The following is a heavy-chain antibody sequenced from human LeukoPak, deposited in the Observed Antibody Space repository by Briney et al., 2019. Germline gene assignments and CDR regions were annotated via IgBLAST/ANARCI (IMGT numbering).Heavy chain of an antibody. Sequence: GGSLRLSCAASGFSFSSYAMHWVRQAPGKGLEWVAVISYDGSNKYYADSVKGRFTISRDNSKNTLYLQMNSLRAKDTAVYYCARPSNFYYYYYGMDVWGQGTTVTVSS. CDR3: ARPSNFYYYYYGMDV. V-gene: IGHV3-30-3*01. D-gene: IGHD1-7*01. J-gene: IGHJ6*02. CDR2: ISYDGSNK. CDR1: GFSFSSYA.